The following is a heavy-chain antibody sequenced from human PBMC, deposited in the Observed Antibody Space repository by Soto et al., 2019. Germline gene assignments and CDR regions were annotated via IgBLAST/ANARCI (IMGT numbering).Heavy chain of an antibody. V-gene: IGHV1-8*01. CDR1: GDTFTGDE. D-gene: IGHD3-16*01. Sequence: QVQLVQSGAEVKKPGASVKVSCKASGDTFTGDEITWVRQATGQGLEWMGWMNLNGGNTGYAQTFQGRVSMTGNPSISTAYMELSSLRSEDTAVYYCARVPRGSRYFYYLDVWGKGTTVFVSS. CDR2: MNLNGGNT. CDR3: ARVPRGSRYFYYLDV. J-gene: IGHJ6*03.